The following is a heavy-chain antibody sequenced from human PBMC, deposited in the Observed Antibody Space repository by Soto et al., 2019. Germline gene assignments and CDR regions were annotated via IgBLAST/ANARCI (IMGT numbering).Heavy chain of an antibody. D-gene: IGHD3-22*01. V-gene: IGHV1-69*02. J-gene: IGHJ6*01. Sequence: QVQLVQSGAEVKKPGSSVKVSCKASGGTFSSYTISWVRQAPGQGLEWMGRIIPILGIANYAQKFQGRVTITAKKSKSTANVRLSSLGSEDTAVNSCAWEGFYDSKAHFPGQLGMDVWRQGTTVTVSS. CDR2: IIPILGIA. CDR3: AWEGFYDSKAHFPGQLGMDV. CDR1: GGTFSSYT.